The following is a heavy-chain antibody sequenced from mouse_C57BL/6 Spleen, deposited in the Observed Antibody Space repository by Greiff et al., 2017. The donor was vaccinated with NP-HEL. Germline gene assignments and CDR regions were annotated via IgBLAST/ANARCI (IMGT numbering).Heavy chain of an antibody. CDR3: ARGDSNYFYFDV. CDR2: IYPGDGDT. V-gene: IGHV1-82*01. Sequence: VKLLESRPELVKPGASVKISCKASGYAFSSSWMNWVKQRPGKGLEWIGRIYPGDGDTNYNGKFKGKATLTADKSSSTAYMQLSSLTSEDSAVYFCARGDSNYFYFDVWGKGTTVTVSS. CDR1: GYAFSSSW. J-gene: IGHJ1*03. D-gene: IGHD2-5*01.